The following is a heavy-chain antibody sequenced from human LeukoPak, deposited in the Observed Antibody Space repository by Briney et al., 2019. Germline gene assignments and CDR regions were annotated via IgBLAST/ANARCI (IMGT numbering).Heavy chain of an antibody. CDR3: GRDGVTSSVDY. CDR2: IKEDGSRK. Sequence: GSLRLSCAASGFTFSRYGMHWVRQAPGKGLEWVANIKEDGSRKYYVGSVKGRFTISRDNAKNSLYLQMNSLRAEDTAIYYCGRDGVTSSVDYWGQGTLVTVSS. D-gene: IGHD2-21*02. V-gene: IGHV3-7*01. J-gene: IGHJ4*02. CDR1: GFTFSRYG.